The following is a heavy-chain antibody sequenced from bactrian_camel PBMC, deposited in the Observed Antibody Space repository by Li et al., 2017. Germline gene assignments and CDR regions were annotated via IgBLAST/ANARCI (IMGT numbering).Heavy chain of an antibody. CDR1: RTYC. Sequence: HVQLVESGGGSARTGGSLRLSCAGYRTYCMGWFRQAPGKGLEWVSLIESGSGRTHYADSVKGRFTISRDNAKNTLYLQLNSLKTEDTGMYYCTKPVVVGWGVFDYWGQGTQVTVS. D-gene: IGHD2*01. CDR2: IESGSGRT. J-gene: IGHJ6*01. V-gene: IGHV3S1*01. CDR3: TKPVVVGWGVFDY.